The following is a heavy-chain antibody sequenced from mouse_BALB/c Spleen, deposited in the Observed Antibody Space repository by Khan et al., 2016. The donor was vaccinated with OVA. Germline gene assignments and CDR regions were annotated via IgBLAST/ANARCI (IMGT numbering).Heavy chain of an antibody. CDR2: IYPGNVNT. D-gene: IGHD2-5*01. V-gene: IGHV1S56*01. J-gene: IGHJ4*01. CDR3: ASRGSNEHSYTMDY. CDR1: GYTFTSYY. Sequence: QVQLKQSGPELVKPGASVRISCKASGYTFTSYYIHWVKQRPGQGLEWIGWIYPGNVNTDYNEKFKGKATLTADNSSSTVSMQLSSLTTADSAVYVSASRGSNEHSYTMDYWGQGTSVTVS.